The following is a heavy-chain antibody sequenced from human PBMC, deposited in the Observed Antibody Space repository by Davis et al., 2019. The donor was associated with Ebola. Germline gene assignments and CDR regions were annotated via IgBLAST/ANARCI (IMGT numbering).Heavy chain of an antibody. CDR2: IKSKTDGGTT. V-gene: IGHV3-15*01. CDR3: TTEGGYCTNDVCFYYFDY. CDR1: GFTFSNAW. D-gene: IGHD2-8*01. Sequence: GESLKISCAASGFTFSNAWMSWVRQAPGKGLEWVGRIKSKTDGGTTDYAAPVKGRFTISRDDSKNTLYLQMNSLKTEDTAVYYCTTEGGYCTNDVCFYYFDYWGQGTLVTVSS. J-gene: IGHJ4*02.